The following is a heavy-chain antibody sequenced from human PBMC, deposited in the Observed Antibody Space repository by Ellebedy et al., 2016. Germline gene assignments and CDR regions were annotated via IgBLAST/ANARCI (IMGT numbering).Heavy chain of an antibody. J-gene: IGHJ3*01. CDR1: TFIFSSNY. V-gene: IGHV3-53*01. Sequence: GESLKISXAGSTFIFSSNYMIWVRQAPGKGLEWVSFLYHGGTTYYADSVKGRFTISRDSSKNTLYLHMNNLRPEDTAVYYCATRRYGGFDVWGQGTMVTVSS. D-gene: IGHD4-23*01. CDR3: ATRRYGGFDV. CDR2: LYHGGTT.